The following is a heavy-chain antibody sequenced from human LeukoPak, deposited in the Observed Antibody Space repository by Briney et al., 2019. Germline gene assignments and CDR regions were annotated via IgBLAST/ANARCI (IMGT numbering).Heavy chain of an antibody. V-gene: IGHV1-46*01. D-gene: IGHD6-19*01. CDR2: INPTGGST. CDR3: ARDLGSGWQRNFDY. CDR1: GYTFTSYY. Sequence: SVKVSCKASGYTFTSYYMHWVRQAPGQGLEWMGIINPTGGSTSYAQKLQGRVTMTTDTSTSTAYMELRSLRSDDTAVHYCARDLGSGWQRNFDYWGQGTLVTVSS. J-gene: IGHJ4*02.